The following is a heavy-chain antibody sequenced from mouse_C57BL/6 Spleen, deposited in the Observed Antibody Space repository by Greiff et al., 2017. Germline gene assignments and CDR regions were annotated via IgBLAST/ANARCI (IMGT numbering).Heavy chain of an antibody. D-gene: IGHD1-1*01. CDR1: GYTFTSYW. Sequence: VQLQQPGAELVKPGASVKLSCKASGYTFTSYWMHWVKQRPGQGLEWIGMIHPNSGSTNYNEKFKSKATLTVDKSSSTAYMQLSSLTSEDSAVYYCARDPISYYGRGMDYWGQGTSVTVSS. V-gene: IGHV1-64*01. J-gene: IGHJ4*01. CDR3: ARDPISYYGRGMDY. CDR2: IHPNSGST.